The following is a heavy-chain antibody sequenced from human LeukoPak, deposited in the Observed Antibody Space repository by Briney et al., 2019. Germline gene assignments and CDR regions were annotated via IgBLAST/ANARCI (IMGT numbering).Heavy chain of an antibody. V-gene: IGHV4-34*01. J-gene: IGHJ4*02. CDR3: ARGVVATVVPAAMPVYYFDY. Sequence: SETLSLTCAVYGGSFSGYYWSWIRQPPGKGLEWIGEINHSGSTNYNPSLKSRVTISVDTSKNQFSLKLSSVTAADTAVCYCARGVVATVVPAAMPVYYFDYWGQGTLVTVSS. D-gene: IGHD2-2*01. CDR1: GGSFSGYY. CDR2: INHSGST.